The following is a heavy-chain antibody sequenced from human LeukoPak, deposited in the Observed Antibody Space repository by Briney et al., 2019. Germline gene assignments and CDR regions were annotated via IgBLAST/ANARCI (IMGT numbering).Heavy chain of an antibody. J-gene: IGHJ3*02. V-gene: IGHV4-59*08. CDR2: IYYSGST. CDR3: ARLEADYGDYVAPHAFDI. CDR1: GGSISSYY. Sequence: SETLSLTCTVSGGSISSYYWGWIRQPPGKGLEWIGYIYYSGSTNYNPSLKSRVTISVDTSKNQFSLELSSVTAADTAVYYCARLEADYGDYVAPHAFDIWGQGTMVTVSS. D-gene: IGHD4-17*01.